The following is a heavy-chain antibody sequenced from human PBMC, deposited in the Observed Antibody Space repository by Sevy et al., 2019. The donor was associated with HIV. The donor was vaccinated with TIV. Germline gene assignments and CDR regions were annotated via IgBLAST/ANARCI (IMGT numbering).Heavy chain of an antibody. J-gene: IGHJ4*02. V-gene: IGHV3-23*01. CDR2: ISGSGGST. Sequence: GGSLRLSCAASGFTFSSYAMSWVRQAPGKGLEWVSAISGSGGSTYYADSVKGRFTISRDNSNNTLYLQMNSLRAEDTAVYYCAKEVVKYYYGSGSTFDYWGQGTLVTVSS. CDR3: AKEVVKYYYGSGSTFDY. CDR1: GFTFSSYA. D-gene: IGHD3-10*01.